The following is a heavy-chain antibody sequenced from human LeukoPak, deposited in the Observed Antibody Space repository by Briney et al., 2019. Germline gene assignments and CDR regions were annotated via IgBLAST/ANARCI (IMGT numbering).Heavy chain of an antibody. J-gene: IGHJ4*02. D-gene: IGHD3-22*01. Sequence: LPGGSLRLSCAASGFTVSSNYLSWVRQAPGKGLEWVSLIYSGGSTYYADSVKGRFTISRDNSKNTLYLQMNSLRAEDTAVYYCARGSRGYYYDFDYWGQGTLVTVSS. CDR2: IYSGGST. CDR1: GFTVSSNY. CDR3: ARGSRGYYYDFDY. V-gene: IGHV3-66*01.